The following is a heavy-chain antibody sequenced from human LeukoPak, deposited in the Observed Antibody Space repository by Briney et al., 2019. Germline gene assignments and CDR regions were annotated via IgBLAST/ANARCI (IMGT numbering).Heavy chain of an antibody. D-gene: IGHD2-15*01. Sequence: PGGSLRLSCAASGFIISSYSMNWVRQAPGKGLEWVSYISSSSSTIYYADSVKGRFTISRDNAKNSLYLQMNSLRAEDTAVYYCARDLFRDADMDHYYYYGMDVWGQGTTVTVSS. J-gene: IGHJ6*02. V-gene: IGHV3-48*04. CDR1: GFIISSYS. CDR2: ISSSSSTI. CDR3: ARDLFRDADMDHYYYYGMDV.